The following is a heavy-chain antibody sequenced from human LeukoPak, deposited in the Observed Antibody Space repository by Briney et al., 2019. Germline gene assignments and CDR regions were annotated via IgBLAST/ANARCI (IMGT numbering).Heavy chain of an antibody. CDR2: ISNSGRTK. D-gene: IGHD2-2*01. Sequence: GGSLRLSCAASGFTFSSYDINWVRQVPGKGLEWVSYISNSGRTKYYADSVKGRFTISRDNAKNSLYLQMDSLSAEDTAVYYCARSSRSLKEFDYWGQGTLVTVSS. V-gene: IGHV3-48*03. CDR3: ARSSRSLKEFDY. J-gene: IGHJ4*02. CDR1: GFTFSSYD.